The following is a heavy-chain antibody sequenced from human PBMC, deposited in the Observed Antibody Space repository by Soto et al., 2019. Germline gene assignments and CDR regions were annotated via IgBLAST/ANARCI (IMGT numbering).Heavy chain of an antibody. J-gene: IGHJ5*02. V-gene: IGHV3-30-3*01. CDR1: GFTFISYA. CDR2: ISDDGTKQ. CDR3: ARDSWARRAYYYDTSDTP. Sequence: QVQLVESGGGVVHPGKSLRLSCTSSGFTFISYAFHWVRQAPGKGQDWVSVISDDGTKQYDAAYVKGRFIISRHNYNDSLYLERTSMRVEDTAVYYCARDSWARRAYYYDTSDTPRGQGTLVTVSS. D-gene: IGHD3-16*01.